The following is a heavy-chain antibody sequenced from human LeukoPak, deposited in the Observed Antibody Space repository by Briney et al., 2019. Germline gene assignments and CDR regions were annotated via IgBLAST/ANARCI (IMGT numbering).Heavy chain of an antibody. Sequence: GGSLRLSCAASGFTFSTYFMHWVRQAPGKGLEWVAVIWYEGTNEYYAEAVKGRFTISRDNSKNTLYLQMNSLRAEDSAVYYCARAIVGHTGDYWGQGTLVTVAS. CDR1: GFTFSTYF. J-gene: IGHJ4*02. D-gene: IGHD1-26*01. V-gene: IGHV3-33*08. CDR3: ARAIVGHTGDY. CDR2: IWYEGTNE.